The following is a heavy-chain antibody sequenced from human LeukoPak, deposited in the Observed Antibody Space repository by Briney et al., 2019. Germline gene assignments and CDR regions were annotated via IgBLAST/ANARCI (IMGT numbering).Heavy chain of an antibody. J-gene: IGHJ5*02. Sequence: ASVKVSCKASGYTFISYDINWVRQATGQGLEWMGWMNPNSGNTGYAQKFQGRVTMTRGTSISTAYMELSRLRSDDTAVYYCAREYSSSWSNWFDPWGQGTLVTVSS. D-gene: IGHD6-13*01. CDR1: GYTFISYD. CDR3: AREYSSSWSNWFDP. V-gene: IGHV1-8*01. CDR2: MNPNSGNT.